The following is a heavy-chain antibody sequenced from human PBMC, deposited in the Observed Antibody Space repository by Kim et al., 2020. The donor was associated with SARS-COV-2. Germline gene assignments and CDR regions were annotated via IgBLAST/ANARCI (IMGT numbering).Heavy chain of an antibody. J-gene: IGHJ6*02. D-gene: IGHD4-17*01. CDR3: AKDRYGVPYYYYYGMDV. Sequence: VKGRFTISRDNPKNTLYLPMNSLRAEDTAVYYCAKDRYGVPYYYYYGMDVWGQGTTVTVSS. V-gene: IGHV3-23*01.